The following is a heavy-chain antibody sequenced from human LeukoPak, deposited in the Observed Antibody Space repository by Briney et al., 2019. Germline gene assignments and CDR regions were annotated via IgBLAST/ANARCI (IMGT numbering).Heavy chain of an antibody. CDR3: ARVEPTGAGGFDY. Sequence: ASVKVSYKASGYTFTSYAMHWVRQAPGQRLEWMGWINAGNGNTKYSQKFQGRVTITRDTSASTAYMELSSLRSEDTAVYYCARVEPTGAGGFDYWGQGTLVTVSS. V-gene: IGHV1-3*01. D-gene: IGHD6-13*01. CDR2: INAGNGNT. J-gene: IGHJ4*02. CDR1: GYTFTSYA.